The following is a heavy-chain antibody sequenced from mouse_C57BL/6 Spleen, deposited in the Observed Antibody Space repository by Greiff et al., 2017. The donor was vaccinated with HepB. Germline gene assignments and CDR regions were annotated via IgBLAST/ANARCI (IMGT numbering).Heavy chain of an antibody. CDR3: ARGGYYYGSSYVFDY. CDR2: ISYDGSN. CDR1: GYSITSGYY. J-gene: IGHJ2*01. Sequence: EVQLQQSGPGLVKPSQSLSLTCSVTGYSITSGYYWNWIRQFPGNKLEWMGYISYDGSNNYNPSLKNRISITRDTSKNQFFRKLNSVTTEDTATYYGARGGYYYGSSYVFDYWGQGTTLTVSS. D-gene: IGHD1-1*01. V-gene: IGHV3-6*01.